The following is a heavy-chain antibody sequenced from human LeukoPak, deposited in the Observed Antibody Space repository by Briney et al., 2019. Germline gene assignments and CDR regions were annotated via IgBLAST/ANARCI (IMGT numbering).Heavy chain of an antibody. V-gene: IGHV3-7*03. D-gene: IGHD3-3*01. CDR1: GFTFGKYW. CDR3: ARDQYDTWSRRGNFDS. Sequence: GGSLRLSCVASGFTFGKYWMSWVRQAPGKGLGWVANIKLDGSEKNYVDSVKGRFTISRDNTKNSLYLQMNSLRAEDTAVSYCARDQYDTWSRRGNFDSWGQGTLVIVSS. CDR2: IKLDGSEK. J-gene: IGHJ4*02.